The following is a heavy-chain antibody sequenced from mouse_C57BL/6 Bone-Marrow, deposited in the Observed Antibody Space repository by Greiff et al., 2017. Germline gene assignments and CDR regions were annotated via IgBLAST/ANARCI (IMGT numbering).Heavy chain of an antibody. CDR1: GYTFTDYY. J-gene: IGHJ1*03. CDR3: ARYGRPWYFDV. Sequence: EVKLQQSGPELVKPGASVKISCKASGYTFTDYYMNWVKQSHGKSLEWIGDINPNNGGTSYNQKFKGKATLTVDKSSSTAYMELRSLTSEDSAVYYCARYGRPWYFDVWGTGTTVTVSS. CDR2: INPNNGGT. V-gene: IGHV1-26*01. D-gene: IGHD1-1*02.